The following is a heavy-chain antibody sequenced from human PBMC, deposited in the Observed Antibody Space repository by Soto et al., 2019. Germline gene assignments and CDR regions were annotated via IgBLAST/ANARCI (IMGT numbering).Heavy chain of an antibody. CDR3: ARAVGTMVRGAIEGAFDI. V-gene: IGHV4-31*03. J-gene: IGHJ3*02. CDR2: IYYSGST. D-gene: IGHD3-10*01. Sequence: SETLSLTCTVSGGSISSGGYYWSWIRQHPGKGLEWIGYIYYSGSTYYNPSLKSRVTISVDTSKNQFSLKLRSVTAADTAVYYCARAVGTMVRGAIEGAFDIWGQGTMVTVSS. CDR1: GGSISSGGYY.